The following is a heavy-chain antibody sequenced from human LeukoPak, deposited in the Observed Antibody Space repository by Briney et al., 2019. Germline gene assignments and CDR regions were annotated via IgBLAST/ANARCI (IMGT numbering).Heavy chain of an antibody. Sequence: PSQTLSLTCTVSGGSISSYYWSWIRQPPGKGLEWIGYIYYSGSTNYNPSLKSRVTISVDTSKNQFSLKLSSVTAADTAVYYCARVGVTGTTRALSFDYWGQGTLVTVSS. CDR2: IYYSGST. V-gene: IGHV4-59*01. D-gene: IGHD1-7*01. CDR1: GGSISSYY. CDR3: ARVGVTGTTRALSFDY. J-gene: IGHJ4*02.